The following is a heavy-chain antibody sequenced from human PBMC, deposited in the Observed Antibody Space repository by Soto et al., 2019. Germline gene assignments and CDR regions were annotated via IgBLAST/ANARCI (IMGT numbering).Heavy chain of an antibody. CDR3: VRVGARFVWNVINDAFDI. CDR2: ISYDGSNK. Sequence: QVQLVESGGGVVQPGGSLRLSCEVSGFTFSIYGVQWVRQAPGKGLECVAGISYDGSNKYYVDSVQGRFTISRDNSKSMLYLQMNSLRPEATAVYYCVRVGARFVWNVINDAFDIWGLGTKVTVAS. V-gene: IGHV3-30*03. J-gene: IGHJ3*02. CDR1: GFTFSIYG. D-gene: IGHD3-10*01.